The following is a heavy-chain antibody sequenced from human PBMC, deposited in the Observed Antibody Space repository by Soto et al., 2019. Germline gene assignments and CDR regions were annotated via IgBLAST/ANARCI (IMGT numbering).Heavy chain of an antibody. Sequence: GGSLGLSCAASGFTFSSYGMHWVRQAPGKGLEWVAVIWYDGSNKYYADSVKGRFTISRDNSKNTLYLQMNSLRAEDTAVYYCARDDVGYGSGTYYYYGMDVWGQGTTVTVSS. CDR2: IWYDGSNK. CDR1: GFTFSSYG. V-gene: IGHV3-33*01. J-gene: IGHJ6*02. CDR3: ARDDVGYGSGTYYYYGMDV. D-gene: IGHD3-10*01.